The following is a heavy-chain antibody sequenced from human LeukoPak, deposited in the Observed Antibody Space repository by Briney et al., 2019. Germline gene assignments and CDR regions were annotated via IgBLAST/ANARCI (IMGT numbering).Heavy chain of an antibody. D-gene: IGHD3-9*01. V-gene: IGHV3-23*01. Sequence: SGGSLRLSCAASGFTFSSYAMSWVRQAPGKGLEWVSAISGSGGSTYYADSVKGRFTISRDNSKNTLHLQMNSLRAEDTAVYYCAKGEDYDILTGHLFDYWGQGTLVTVSS. J-gene: IGHJ4*02. CDR2: ISGSGGST. CDR3: AKGEDYDILTGHLFDY. CDR1: GFTFSSYA.